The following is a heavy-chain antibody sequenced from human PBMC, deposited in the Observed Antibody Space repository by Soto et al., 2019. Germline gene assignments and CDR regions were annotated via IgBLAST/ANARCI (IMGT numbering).Heavy chain of an antibody. Sequence: SETLSLTCTVSGGSISSGGYYWSWIRQHPGKGLEWIGYIYYSGSTYYNPSLKSRVTISVDTSKNQFSLKLSSVTAADTAMYYCASSVPPVYFQHWGQGTLVTVSS. J-gene: IGHJ1*01. CDR3: ASSVPPVYFQH. CDR1: GGSISSGGYY. V-gene: IGHV4-31*03. CDR2: IYYSGST.